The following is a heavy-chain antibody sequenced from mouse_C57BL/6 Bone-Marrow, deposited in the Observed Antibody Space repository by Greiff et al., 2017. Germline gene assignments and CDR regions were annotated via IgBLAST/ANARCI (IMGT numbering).Heavy chain of an antibody. CDR3: ARDGYYGSSKGYFDV. Sequence: LVKPGDSVKISCKASGYSFTGYFMNWVMQSHGKSLEWIGRINPYNGDTFYNQKFKGKATLTVDKSSSTAHMELRSLTSEDSAVYYCARDGYYGSSKGYFDVWGTGTTVTVSS. V-gene: IGHV1-20*01. CDR2: INPYNGDT. J-gene: IGHJ1*03. D-gene: IGHD1-1*01. CDR1: GYSFTGYF.